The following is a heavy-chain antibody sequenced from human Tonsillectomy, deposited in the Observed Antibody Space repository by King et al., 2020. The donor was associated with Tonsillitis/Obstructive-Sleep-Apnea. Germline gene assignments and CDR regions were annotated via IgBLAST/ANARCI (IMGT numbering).Heavy chain of an antibody. CDR2: TSSSGSTK. V-gene: IGHV3-11*01. J-gene: IGHJ6*03. CDR3: ARDPYCSSTSCYDYYFYMDV. Sequence: VQLVESGGGLVKPGGSLRLSCAASGFSFSNYYMTWIRQAPGKGLEWVSYTSSSGSTKYYADSVNGRFTISRDNAKNSLYLQMNSLRAEDTAVYYCARDPYCSSTSCYDYYFYMDVWGKGTTVTVSS. CDR1: GFSFSNYY. D-gene: IGHD2-2*01.